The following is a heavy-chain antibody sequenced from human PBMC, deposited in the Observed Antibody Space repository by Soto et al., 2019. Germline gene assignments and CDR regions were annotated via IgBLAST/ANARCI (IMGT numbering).Heavy chain of an antibody. V-gene: IGHV1-3*01. CDR2: INDGNGNT. CDR3: ARGSNAVLDY. J-gene: IGHJ4*02. Sequence: GASVKVSCKASGYTFTSYVMHWVRQAPGQRLEWMGWINDGNGNTEYSQKFQGRVTITRDTSASTAYMELSSLRSEDTAVYYCARGSNAVLDYRGQRTSVTVSS. D-gene: IGHD2-2*01. CDR1: GYTFTSYV.